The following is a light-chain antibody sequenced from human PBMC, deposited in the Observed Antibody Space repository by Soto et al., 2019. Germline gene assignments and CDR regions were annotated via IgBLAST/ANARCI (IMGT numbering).Light chain of an antibody. Sequence: QSVLTQPPSVSGAPGQRVTISCTGSGSNIGAGSDEHWYQQLPGTAPKLLVYGNNNRPSGVPDRFSGSKSATSASLAITGLQAEDEADYYCQSYDISLSGWVFGTGTKVTVL. CDR2: GNN. CDR3: QSYDISLSGWV. V-gene: IGLV1-40*01. CDR1: GSNIGAGSD. J-gene: IGLJ1*01.